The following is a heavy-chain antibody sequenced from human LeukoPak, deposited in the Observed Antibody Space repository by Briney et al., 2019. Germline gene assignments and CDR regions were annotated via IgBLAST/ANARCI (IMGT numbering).Heavy chain of an antibody. CDR2: IRYDGSNK. CDR1: GFTFSSYD. Sequence: GGALRLSCAASGFTFSSYDMHWVRQAPGTGLEWVAFIRYDGSNKYYADSVKGRFTISRDNSKNTLYLQMNSLRAEDTAVYYCAKVKSYGSGSYPLDYWGQGTLVTVSS. J-gene: IGHJ4*02. V-gene: IGHV3-30*02. CDR3: AKVKSYGSGSYPLDY. D-gene: IGHD3-10*01.